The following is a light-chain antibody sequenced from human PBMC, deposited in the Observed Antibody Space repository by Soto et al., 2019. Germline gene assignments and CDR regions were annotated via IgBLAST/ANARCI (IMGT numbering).Light chain of an antibody. CDR3: QQSYTPPIT. CDR2: GAS. CDR1: QTITTY. Sequence: DIQLTQSPSSLSASVGDRVTITCRASQTITTYLSWFQQKPGKAPKLLVYGASSLQSGVPSRFSGSGSGTEFTLTISSLQSEDFATYYCQQSYTPPITFGQGTRLVIK. V-gene: IGKV1-39*01. J-gene: IGKJ5*01.